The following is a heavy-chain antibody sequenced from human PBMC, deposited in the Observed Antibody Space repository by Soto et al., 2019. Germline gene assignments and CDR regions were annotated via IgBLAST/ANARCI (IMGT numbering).Heavy chain of an antibody. D-gene: IGHD3-16*01. CDR1: GGSIGTHY. V-gene: IGHV4-59*11. J-gene: IGHJ6*02. CDR3: ARGGFGGGPNYFGLDV. CDR2: IYNTETT. Sequence: QVQLQESGPGLVKPSETLSLTCTVSGGSIGTHYWSWIRQPPGKGLEWIGYIYNTETTKYSPSLGSRVAITVDTARNQCSLKLNSVTAADTAVYYCARGGFGGGPNYFGLDVWGPGTAVTVSS.